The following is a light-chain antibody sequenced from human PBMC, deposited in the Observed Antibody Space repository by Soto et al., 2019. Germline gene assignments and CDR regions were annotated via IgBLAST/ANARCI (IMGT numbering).Light chain of an antibody. V-gene: IGLV2-14*01. CDR1: SSDVGGYNY. J-gene: IGLJ3*02. Sequence: QSALTQSASVSGSPGQSITISCTGTSSDVGGYNYVSWYQQHPGKAPKLIIYDVSNRPSGVSNRFSGSKSGNTAFLTISGLQAEDEADYSCSSYTSTNSWVFGGGTKLTVL. CDR3: SSYTSTNSWV. CDR2: DVS.